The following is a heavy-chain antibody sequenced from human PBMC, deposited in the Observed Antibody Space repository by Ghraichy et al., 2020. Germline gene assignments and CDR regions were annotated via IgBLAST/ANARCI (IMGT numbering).Heavy chain of an antibody. J-gene: IGHJ4*02. CDR1: GFIFGSYG. CDR2: ISYEGTNE. D-gene: IGHD2-8*01. V-gene: IGHV3-30*18. Sequence: GGSLRLSCIGSGFIFGSYGMHWVRQAPGKGLEWVAVISYEGTNEYYADSVKGRFTISRDNSKKTLYLQMNSLKADDTAVYYCAKDRSHYCSTGVCNDSYYDAWGKGTPVTVSA. CDR3: AKDRSHYCSTGVCNDSYYDA.